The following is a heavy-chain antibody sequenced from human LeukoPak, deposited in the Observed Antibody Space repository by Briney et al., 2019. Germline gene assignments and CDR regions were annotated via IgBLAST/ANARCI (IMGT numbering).Heavy chain of an antibody. V-gene: IGHV4-38-2*01. Sequence: SVTLSLTCAVSGYSISSGYYWGWIRQPPGKGLEWIGSIYHSGSTYYNPSLKSRVTISVDTSKNQFSLKPSSVTAADTAVYYCAGRALGDGGDYWGQGTLVTVSS. CDR3: AGRALGDGGDY. CDR1: GYSISSGYY. D-gene: IGHD3-10*01. J-gene: IGHJ4*02. CDR2: IYHSGST.